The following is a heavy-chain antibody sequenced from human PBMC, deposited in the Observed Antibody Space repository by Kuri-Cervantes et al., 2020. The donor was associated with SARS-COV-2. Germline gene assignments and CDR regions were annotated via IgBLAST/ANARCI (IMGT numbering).Heavy chain of an antibody. V-gene: IGHV3-30-3*01. D-gene: IGHD6-13*01. CDR2: ISYDGSNK. J-gene: IGHJ4*02. Sequence: GESLKISCAASGFTFSSYAMHWVRQAPGKGLEGVAVISYDGSNKYYADSVKGRFTISRDNSKNTLYLQMNSLRAEDTAVYYCARPGAGYRRNPPDYWGQGTLVTVSS. CDR1: GFTFSSYA. CDR3: ARPGAGYRRNPPDY.